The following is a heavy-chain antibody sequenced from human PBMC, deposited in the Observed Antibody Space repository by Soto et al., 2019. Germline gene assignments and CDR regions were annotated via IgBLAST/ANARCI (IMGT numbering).Heavy chain of an antibody. CDR1: GGSISSGDYY. Sequence: SETLSLTCAVSGGSISSGDYYWSWIRQPPGKGLGWIGYVYYSGSTNYNPSLNSRVTISVDTSKNQFSLTVTSVTAADTAVYYCARRIVATETFYYWGQGTLVTVSS. CDR3: ARRIVATETFYY. J-gene: IGHJ4*02. D-gene: IGHD5-12*01. V-gene: IGHV4-61*08. CDR2: VYYSGST.